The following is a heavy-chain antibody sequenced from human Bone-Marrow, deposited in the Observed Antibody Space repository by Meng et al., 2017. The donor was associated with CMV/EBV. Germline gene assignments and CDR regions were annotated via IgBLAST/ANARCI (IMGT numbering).Heavy chain of an antibody. CDR3: ASSSTTTYYYYGMDV. CDR1: GGSISSGGYY. Sequence: SETLSLTCTVSGGSISSGGYYWSWIRQPPGKGLEWIGYIYYSGSTNYNPSLKSRVTISVDTSKNQFSLKLSSVTAADTAVYYCASSSTTTYYYYGMDVWGQGTTVTVSS. CDR2: IYYSGST. J-gene: IGHJ6*02. D-gene: IGHD1-26*01. V-gene: IGHV4-61*08.